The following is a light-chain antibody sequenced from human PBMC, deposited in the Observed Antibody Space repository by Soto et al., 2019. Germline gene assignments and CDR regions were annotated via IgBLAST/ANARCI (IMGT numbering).Light chain of an antibody. CDR1: QSISSK. CDR3: QEYNNWHPIT. J-gene: IGKJ4*01. V-gene: IGKV3-15*01. Sequence: EIVMTESPATRSVSPGERATLSCRASQSISSKLAWYQQKRGQAPRLLIYGASTRATGTPVRFSGSGSGTEFTLTITSLQSEDFAVYYCQEYNNWHPITFGGGTKVDIK. CDR2: GAS.